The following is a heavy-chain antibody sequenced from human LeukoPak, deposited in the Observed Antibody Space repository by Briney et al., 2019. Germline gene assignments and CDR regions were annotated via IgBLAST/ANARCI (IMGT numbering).Heavy chain of an antibody. Sequence: ASVKVSCKASGYSFTDYYINWVRQAPGQGLEWMGIINPSGGTTNYAQKFKGRVTMTRDTSTSTVYMELNSLRSEDTAVYYCATGAGLLFGLFAFDIWGQGTMVTVSS. D-gene: IGHD3-3*01. CDR3: ATGAGLLFGLFAFDI. CDR2: INPSGGTT. J-gene: IGHJ3*02. V-gene: IGHV1-46*01. CDR1: GYSFTDYY.